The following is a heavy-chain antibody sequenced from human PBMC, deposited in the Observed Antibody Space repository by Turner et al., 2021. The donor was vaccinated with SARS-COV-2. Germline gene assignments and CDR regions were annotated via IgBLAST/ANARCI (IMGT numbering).Heavy chain of an antibody. Sequence: QVQLVQSGAEVKKPGSSVKVSCKASGGTFSSYSITWVRQAPGQGLEWMGGIIPILGIANYAQRFQGRVTITAYKSTSTAYMGLSSLRSEDTAVYYCARDSPYCSSTYCYDVWGQWTTVTVSS. CDR2: IIPILGIA. CDR1: GGTFSSYS. J-gene: IGHJ6*02. D-gene: IGHD2-2*01. V-gene: IGHV1-69*10. CDR3: ARDSPYCSSTYCYDV.